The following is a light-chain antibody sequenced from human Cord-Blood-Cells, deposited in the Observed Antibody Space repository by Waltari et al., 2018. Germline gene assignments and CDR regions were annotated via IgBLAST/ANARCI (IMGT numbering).Light chain of an antibody. CDR1: TSDSGGYNY. V-gene: IGLV2-11*01. J-gene: IGLJ3*02. Sequence: QSALTQPRSLSGSPGQSVTISCTGTTSDSGGYNYVSWYQQHPGKAPKLMIYDVSNRPSGVPDRFSGSKSGNTASLTISGLQAEDEADYYCCSYAGSYTWVFGGGTKLTVL. CDR3: CSYAGSYTWV. CDR2: DVS.